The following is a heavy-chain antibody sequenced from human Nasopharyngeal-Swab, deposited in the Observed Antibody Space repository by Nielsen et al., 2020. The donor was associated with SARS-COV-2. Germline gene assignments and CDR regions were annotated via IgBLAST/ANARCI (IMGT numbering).Heavy chain of an antibody. V-gene: IGHV1-2*02. CDR2: MNPKSGVT. J-gene: IGHJ4*02. Sequence: ASVKVSCKTSGGTFTNSAISWVRQAPGQGLEWMGWMNPKSGVTSYAQKFQGRVTMTWDTSTSTAYMELSRLRSDDTAVYYCARDATGDEYFDYWGQGTLVTVSS. CDR1: GGTFTNSA. CDR3: ARDATGDEYFDY. D-gene: IGHD7-27*01.